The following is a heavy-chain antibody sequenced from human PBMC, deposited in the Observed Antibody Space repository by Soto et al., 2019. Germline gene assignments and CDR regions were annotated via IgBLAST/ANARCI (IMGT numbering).Heavy chain of an antibody. CDR3: AKDEGEYTLMTTVTYFDY. CDR1: GFTFSSYA. V-gene: IGHV3-23*01. Sequence: PGGSLRLSCAASGFTFSSYAMSWVRQAPGKGLEWVSAISGSGGSTYYADSVKGRFTISRDNSKNTLYLQMNSLRAEDTAVYYCAKDEGEYTLMTTVTYFDYWGQGTLVTVSS. D-gene: IGHD4-17*01. J-gene: IGHJ4*02. CDR2: ISGSGGST.